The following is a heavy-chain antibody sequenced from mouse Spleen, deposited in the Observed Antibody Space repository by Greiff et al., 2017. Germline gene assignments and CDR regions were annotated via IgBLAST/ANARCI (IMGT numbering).Heavy chain of an antibody. V-gene: IGHV1-76*01. CDR2: IYPGSGNT. Sequence: VQLQESGAELVRPGASVKLSCKASGYTFTDYYINWVKQRPGQGLEWIARIYPGSGNTYYNEKFKGKATLTAEKSSSTAYMQLSSLTSEDSAVYFCASPFAYWGQGTLVTVSA. CDR3: ASPFAY. J-gene: IGHJ3*01. CDR1: GYTFTDYY.